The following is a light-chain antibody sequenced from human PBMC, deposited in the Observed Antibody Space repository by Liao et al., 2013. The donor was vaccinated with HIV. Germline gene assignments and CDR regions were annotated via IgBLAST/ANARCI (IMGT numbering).Light chain of an antibody. J-gene: IGLJ3*02. CDR2: QDR. Sequence: SYELTQPPSVSVSPGQTASITCSGDKLGSKYSYWYQQKPGQSPVMVIYQDRKRPSGIPERFAGSNSGNTATLTISGTQAMDEADYYCQAWDSYTVVFGGGTKLTVL. V-gene: IGLV3-1*01. CDR1: KLGSKY. CDR3: QAWDSYTVV.